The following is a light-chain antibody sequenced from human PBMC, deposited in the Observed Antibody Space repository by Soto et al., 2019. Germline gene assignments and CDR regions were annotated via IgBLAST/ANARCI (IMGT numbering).Light chain of an antibody. CDR2: EAS. Sequence: IGDRVTITCRASHDISTFLAWYQQKPGKAPKLLIYEASTLQSGVPSRFSGSGSGTEFTLTISGLLPEDFAAYHCQQLYTLPFTFGQGTRLEIK. CDR1: HDISTF. V-gene: IGKV1-9*01. J-gene: IGKJ5*01. CDR3: QQLYTLPFT.